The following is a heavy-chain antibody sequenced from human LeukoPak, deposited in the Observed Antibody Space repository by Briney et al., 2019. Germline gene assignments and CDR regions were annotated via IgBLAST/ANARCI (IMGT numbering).Heavy chain of an antibody. D-gene: IGHD3-3*01. CDR1: GYTFTSYD. CDR3: ARTRKGGSGYYIPPDY. Sequence: ASVEVSCKASGYTFTSYDINWVRQATGQGLEWMGWMNPNSGNTGYTQKFQGRVTMTRNTSVSTAYMELSSLRSEDTAMYYCARTRKGGSGYYIPPDYWGQGTLVTVSS. V-gene: IGHV1-8*01. J-gene: IGHJ4*02. CDR2: MNPNSGNT.